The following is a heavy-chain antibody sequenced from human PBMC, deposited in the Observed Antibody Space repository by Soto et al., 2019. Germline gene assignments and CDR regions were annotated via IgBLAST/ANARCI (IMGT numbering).Heavy chain of an antibody. CDR2: MNPNSGNT. Sequence: QVQLVQSGAEVKKPGASVKVSCKASGYTFTSYDINWVRQATGQGLEWMGWMNPNSGNTGYAQKYPGRVTRTMNTTISTAYMELSSLKSEDTAVYYCTRCCYSSSCVFYHYSGMDFWGQGTTVTVSS. D-gene: IGHD6-13*01. CDR1: GYTFTSYD. V-gene: IGHV1-8*01. J-gene: IGHJ6*02. CDR3: TRCCYSSSCVFYHYSGMDF.